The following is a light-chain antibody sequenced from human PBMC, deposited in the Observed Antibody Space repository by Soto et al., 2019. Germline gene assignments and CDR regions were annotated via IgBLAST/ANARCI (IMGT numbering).Light chain of an antibody. Sequence: DIQMTQSPSSLSAYVGDRVTITCQASQDISNYLNWYQQKPGKAPKLLIYDASNLETGVPSRFSGSGSGTDFTFTISSLQPEDIATYYCQQYDNLPLTLGGGTKVEIK. CDR3: QQYDNLPLT. V-gene: IGKV1-33*01. CDR2: DAS. CDR1: QDISNY. J-gene: IGKJ4*01.